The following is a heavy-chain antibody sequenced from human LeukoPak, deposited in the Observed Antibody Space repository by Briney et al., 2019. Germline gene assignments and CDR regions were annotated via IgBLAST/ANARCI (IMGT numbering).Heavy chain of an antibody. V-gene: IGHV3-48*01. CDR1: GFSFSTYS. CDR2: VSSSSTTI. J-gene: IGHJ3*01. Sequence: GGSLRLSCAASGFSFSTYSMNWVRQAPGKGLEWVSYVSSSSTTIYYADSVKGRFTISRDNAKNSLYLQMDSLRAEDTAMYYCARDSPSVYYRLGAFDVWGQGTMVTVSS. CDR3: ARDSPSVYYRLGAFDV. D-gene: IGHD3-10*01.